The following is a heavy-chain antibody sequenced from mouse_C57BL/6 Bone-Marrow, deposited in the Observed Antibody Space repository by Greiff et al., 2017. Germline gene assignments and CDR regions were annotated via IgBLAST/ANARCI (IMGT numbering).Heavy chain of an antibody. CDR1: GYTFTDYY. V-gene: IGHV1-26*01. CDR2: INPNNGGT. J-gene: IGHJ2*01. D-gene: IGHD1-1*01. Sequence: EVQLQQSGPELVKPGASVKISCKASGYTFTDYYMNWVKQSHGKSLEWIGDINPNNGGTSYNQKFKGKATLTVDKSSSTAYMELRSLTSEDSAVYYCARRYYYGSSYVDYWGQGTTLTVSS. CDR3: ARRYYYGSSYVDY.